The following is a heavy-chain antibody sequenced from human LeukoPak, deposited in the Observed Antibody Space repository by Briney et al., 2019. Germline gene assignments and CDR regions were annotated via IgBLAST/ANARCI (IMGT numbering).Heavy chain of an antibody. CDR2: INTNTGNP. CDR3: ARGGVEYYYSMDV. J-gene: IGHJ6*03. CDR1: GYTFTRYA. V-gene: IGHV7-4-1*02. D-gene: IGHD1-26*01. Sequence: ASVKVSCKASGYTFTRYAMNWVRQAPGQGLEWMGWINTNTGNPTYAQGFTGRFVFSLDTSVSTAYLQISSLKAEDTAVYYCARGGVEYYYSMDVWGKGTTVTVSS.